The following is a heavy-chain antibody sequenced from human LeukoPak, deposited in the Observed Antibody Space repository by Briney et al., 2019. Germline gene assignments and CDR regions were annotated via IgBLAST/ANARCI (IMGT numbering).Heavy chain of an antibody. CDR2: IKADGSGT. J-gene: IGHJ4*02. CDR1: GFNIGPYA. D-gene: IGHD6-13*01. CDR3: ASGIAAAGSGY. Sequence: PGGSLRLSCAASGFNIGPYAMYWVRQGPGRGLEWVSVIKADGSGTFYSDSVKGRFTISRDNAKNSLYLQMNSLRAEDTAVYYCASGIAAAGSGYWGQGTLVTVSS. V-gene: IGHV3-20*04.